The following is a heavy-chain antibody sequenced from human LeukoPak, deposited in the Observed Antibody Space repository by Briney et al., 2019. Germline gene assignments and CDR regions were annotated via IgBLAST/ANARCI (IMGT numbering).Heavy chain of an antibody. V-gene: IGHV3-48*01. J-gene: IGHJ4*02. CDR1: GFTFSTYS. CDR2: ISSSSSTI. Sequence: GGSLRLSCAASGFTFSTYSMNWVRQAPGKGLEWVSYISSSSSTIYYADSVKGRFTISRDNAKNSLYLQMNSLRAEDTAVYYCARGSTYYDSSGQVPFDYWGRGTLVTVSS. D-gene: IGHD3-22*01. CDR3: ARGSTYYDSSGQVPFDY.